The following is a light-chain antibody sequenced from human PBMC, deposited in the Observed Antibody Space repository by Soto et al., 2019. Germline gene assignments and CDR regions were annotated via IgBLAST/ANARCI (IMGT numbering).Light chain of an antibody. CDR2: AAS. J-gene: IGKJ4*01. V-gene: IGKV1-39*01. CDR3: QQSYSTLT. CDR1: QSISSW. Sequence: DIQMTQSPSTLSASVGDRVTITCRASQSISSWLAWYQQKPGKAPKLLIYAASSLLSGVPSRFSGTGSGTDFTLTISSLQPEDFATYYCQQSYSTLTFGGGTKVDIK.